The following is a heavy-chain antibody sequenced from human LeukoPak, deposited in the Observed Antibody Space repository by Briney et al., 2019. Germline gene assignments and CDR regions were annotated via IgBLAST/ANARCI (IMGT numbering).Heavy chain of an antibody. Sequence: GGSLRLSCAASGFTFRSYGMHWVRQAPGKRLEWVTFIRYDGSNKYYTDSVKGRFTISRDNSKNTLYLQMNSLRTEDTAVYYCAKDSYYYIDVWGKGTTVTVSS. CDR2: IRYDGSNK. CDR1: GFTFRSYG. V-gene: IGHV3-30*02. J-gene: IGHJ6*03. CDR3: AKDSYYYIDV.